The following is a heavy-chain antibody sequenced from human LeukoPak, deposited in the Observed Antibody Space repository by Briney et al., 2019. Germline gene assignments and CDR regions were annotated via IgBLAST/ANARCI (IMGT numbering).Heavy chain of an antibody. J-gene: IGHJ4*02. Sequence: SETLTLTCTLSGGPKNSRSYYWGRIRQPPGKGLEWIGSVYYSGNTYYCPSLKSRVAISADTSKNQFSLKVSSVTAADTAVYYCARQQALGHPFDSWGQGTLVTVSS. V-gene: IGHV4-39*01. CDR2: VYYSGNT. CDR1: GGPKNSRSYY. CDR3: ARQQALGHPFDS.